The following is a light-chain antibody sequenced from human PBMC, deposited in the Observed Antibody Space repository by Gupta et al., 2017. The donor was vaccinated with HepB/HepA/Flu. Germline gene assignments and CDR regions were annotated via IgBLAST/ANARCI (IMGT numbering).Light chain of an antibody. Sequence: ETVLTQSPDTLSLSPGERATLSCRASQTISANFLAWYQQKPGQSPTLLIYGASSRDTGVPDRFSGTGYGTDLTLTISRLEHEDFAVYYCQQYMKSPLYTFGQGTKVEMK. J-gene: IGKJ2*01. CDR1: QTISANF. CDR2: GAS. CDR3: QQYMKSPLYT. V-gene: IGKV3-20*01.